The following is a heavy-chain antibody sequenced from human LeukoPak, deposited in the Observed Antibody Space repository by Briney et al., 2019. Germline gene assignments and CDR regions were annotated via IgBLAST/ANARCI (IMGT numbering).Heavy chain of an antibody. D-gene: IGHD3-16*01. CDR2: INWNGGST. CDR1: GFTFDDYG. V-gene: IGHV3-20*04. CDR3: AKDRLGGPYFFHY. J-gene: IGHJ4*02. Sequence: PGGSLGLSCAASGFTFDDYGMSWVRQAPGKGLEWVSGINWNGGSTGYADSVKGRFTISRDNSKNTLYLQINSLRAEDTAVYFCAKDRLGGPYFFHYWGQGTLVTVSS.